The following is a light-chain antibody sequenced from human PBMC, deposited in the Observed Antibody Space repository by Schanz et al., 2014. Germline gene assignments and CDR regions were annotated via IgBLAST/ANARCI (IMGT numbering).Light chain of an antibody. Sequence: QSALIQPASVSGSPGQSITISCTGTSSDVGGYNYVSWYQQHPGKAPKLMIYDVSERPSGVPDCFSGSNSGNTASLTVSGLQDEDEADYYCSSYAGSNNWVFGGGTKLTVL. CDR1: SSDVGGYNY. CDR2: DVS. CDR3: SSYAGSNNWV. V-gene: IGLV2-8*01. J-gene: IGLJ3*02.